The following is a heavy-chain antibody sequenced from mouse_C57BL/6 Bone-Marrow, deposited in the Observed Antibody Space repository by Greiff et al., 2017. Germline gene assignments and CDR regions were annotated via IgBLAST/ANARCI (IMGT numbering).Heavy chain of an antibody. V-gene: IGHV1-7*01. CDR3: ARLDKNPHWYVDG. CDR1: GYTFTSYW. J-gene: IGHJ1*03. CDR2: INPSSGYT. Sequence: QVQLQQSGAELAKPGASVELSCKASGYTFTSYWMHWVKQRPGQGLEWIGYINPSSGYTKYNQKFKDKATLTADKSSSTAYMQLSSLTYEDSAVYYCARLDKNPHWYVDGWGTGTTVPVSS.